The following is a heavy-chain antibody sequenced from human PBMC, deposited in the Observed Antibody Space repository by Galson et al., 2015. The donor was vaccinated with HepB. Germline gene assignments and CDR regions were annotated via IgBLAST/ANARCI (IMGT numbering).Heavy chain of an antibody. CDR2: ISGSGGNT. J-gene: IGHJ1*01. CDR1: GFTFSSYA. Sequence: SLRLSCAASGFTFSSYAMSWVRQAPGKGLEWVSAISGSGGNTYYADSVKGRFTISRDNSKNSLYLQVNSLRAEDTAIYYCAKDGQWLVTNNFQHWGQGTLVTVSS. D-gene: IGHD6-19*01. CDR3: AKDGQWLVTNNFQH. V-gene: IGHV3-23*01.